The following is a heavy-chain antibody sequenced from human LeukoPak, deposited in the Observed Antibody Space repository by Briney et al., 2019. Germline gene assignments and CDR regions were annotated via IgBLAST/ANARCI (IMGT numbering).Heavy chain of an antibody. D-gene: IGHD2-21*02. J-gene: IGHJ4*02. Sequence: PSETLSLTCAVYGGSFSGYYWSWIRQPPGKGLEWIGEINHSGSTNYNPSLKSRVTISVDTSRNQFSLKLSSVTAADTAVYYCARAVRGVVTAKSESYYFDYWGQGTLVTVSS. CDR2: INHSGST. CDR1: GGSFSGYY. CDR3: ARAVRGVVTAKSESYYFDY. V-gene: IGHV4-34*01.